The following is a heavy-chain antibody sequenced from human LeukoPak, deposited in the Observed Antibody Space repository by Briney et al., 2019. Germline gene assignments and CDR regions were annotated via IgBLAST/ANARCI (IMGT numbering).Heavy chain of an antibody. J-gene: IGHJ4*02. CDR1: GFTFSGYW. CDR2: ISNSGAST. Sequence: GGSLRLSCAASGFTFSGYWMSWVRQAPGQGLEWVSGISNSGASTYYADSVKGRFTISRDNSKNMLYLQMNSLRAEDTAVYHCAKGTSISPSTGFDYWGQGTLVTVSS. D-gene: IGHD4-17*01. CDR3: AKGTSISPSTGFDY. V-gene: IGHV3-23*01.